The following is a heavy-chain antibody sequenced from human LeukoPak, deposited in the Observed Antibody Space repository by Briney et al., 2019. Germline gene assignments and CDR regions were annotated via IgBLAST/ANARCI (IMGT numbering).Heavy chain of an antibody. Sequence: PGRSLRLSCAASGFTFSSYAIHWVRQAPGKGLEWVAFIWFDGSNKYYADSVKGRFTISRDNSKNTLYLQVNSLRAEDTAMYYCAKKGSGWSFDYWGQGALVTVSS. CDR2: IWFDGSNK. D-gene: IGHD6-19*01. V-gene: IGHV3-30*04. CDR3: AKKGSGWSFDY. J-gene: IGHJ4*02. CDR1: GFTFSSYA.